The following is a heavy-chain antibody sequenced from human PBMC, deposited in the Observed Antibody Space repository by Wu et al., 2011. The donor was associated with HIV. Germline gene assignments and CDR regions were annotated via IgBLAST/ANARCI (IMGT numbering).Heavy chain of an antibody. V-gene: IGHV1-69*14. CDR1: GNTFSGYA. D-gene: IGHD2-2*01. CDR3: ARSGVSAEYYFYYMNV. CDR2: ILPMFGST. Sequence: QVLLVQSGAEVKKAGSSVKVSCKASGNTFSGYAVSWVRQAPGQGLEWMGGILPMFGSTNYARKFQGRVTITADKSATTVYMELRSLRSEDTAMYYCARSGVSAEYYFYYMNVWGKGTTVTVSS. J-gene: IGHJ6*03.